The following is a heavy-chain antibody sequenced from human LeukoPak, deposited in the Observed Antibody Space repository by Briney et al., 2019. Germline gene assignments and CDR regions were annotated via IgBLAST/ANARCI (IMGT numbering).Heavy chain of an antibody. D-gene: IGHD4-17*01. CDR1: GLTGSHNY. V-gene: IGHV3-53*01. Sequence: GGSLRLSCAASGLTGSHNYVSWVRQAPGKGLEWVSAIHTSGDTCYADSVKGRFTISRDTSKNTLYLQINSLRVEDTAVYYCIVFGDSNHRGQGTLVTVSS. J-gene: IGHJ4*02. CDR3: IVFGDSNH. CDR2: IHTSGDT.